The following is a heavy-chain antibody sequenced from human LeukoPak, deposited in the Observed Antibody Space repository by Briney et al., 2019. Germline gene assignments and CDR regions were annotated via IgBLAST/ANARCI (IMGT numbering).Heavy chain of an antibody. J-gene: IGHJ3*02. CDR2: ISGSGGST. CDR1: GFTFSSYA. D-gene: IGHD5-18*01. Sequence: PGGSLRLSCAASGFTFSSYAMSWVRQAPGKGLEWVSAISGSGGSTYYADSVKGRFTISRDNSKNTLYLQMNSLRAEDTAVYYCAKAEFEYSYGHDAFDIWGQGTMVTVSS. CDR3: AKAEFEYSYGHDAFDI. V-gene: IGHV3-23*01.